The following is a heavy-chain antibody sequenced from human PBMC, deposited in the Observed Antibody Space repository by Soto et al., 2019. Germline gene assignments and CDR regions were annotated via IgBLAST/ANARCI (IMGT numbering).Heavy chain of an antibody. Sequence: QVQLVQSGAEVKKPGASVKVSCKASGYTFTGYLLHWVRQAPGQGLEWMGWINPNSGGTSYVQKFQDRVTMTRDTSIGTAYMELSSLGSDDTAVYYCARGNAGHVRAFDIWGHGTMVTVSS. CDR1: GYTFTGYL. J-gene: IGHJ3*02. CDR3: ARGNAGHVRAFDI. D-gene: IGHD1-1*01. CDR2: INPNSGGT. V-gene: IGHV1-2*02.